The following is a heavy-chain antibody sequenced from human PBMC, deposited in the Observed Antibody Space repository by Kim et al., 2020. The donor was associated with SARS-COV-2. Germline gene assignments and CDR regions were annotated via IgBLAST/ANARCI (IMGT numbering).Heavy chain of an antibody. D-gene: IGHD1-26*01. CDR3: VRDQDTFFLGATGSIPFDY. CDR2: ISYDGSNK. CDR1: GFTFSSYA. J-gene: IGHJ4*02. Sequence: GGSLRLSCAASGFTFSSYAMHWVRQAPGKGLEWVAVISYDGSNKYYADSVKGRFTISRDNSKNTLYLQMNSLRAEDTAVYYCVRDQDTFFLGATGSIPFDYWGQGTLVTVSS. V-gene: IGHV3-30-3*01.